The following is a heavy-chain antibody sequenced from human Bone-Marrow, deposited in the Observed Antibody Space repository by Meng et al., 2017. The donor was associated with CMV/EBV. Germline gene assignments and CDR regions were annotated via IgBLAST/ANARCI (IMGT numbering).Heavy chain of an antibody. Sequence: GGSLRLSCVASGFSFSKYWMTWVRQAPGKGLEWLANIKDDGSYQNYVDSVKGRFTISRDNTKNSLYLQMNSLRDEDSAVYYCARDIPGGWCFFDWWGQGTLVTVSS. D-gene: IGHD6-19*01. CDR1: GFSFSKYW. V-gene: IGHV3-7*01. CDR2: IKDDGSYQ. CDR3: ARDIPGGWCFFDW. J-gene: IGHJ4*02.